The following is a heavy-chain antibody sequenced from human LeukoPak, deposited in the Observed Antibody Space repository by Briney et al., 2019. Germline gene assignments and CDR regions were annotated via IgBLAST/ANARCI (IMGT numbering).Heavy chain of an antibody. Sequence: SGTLSLTCTVSGGSISSYYWSWIRQPPGKGLEWIGYIYYSGSTNYNPSLKSRVTISVDTSKNQFSLKLSSVTAADTAVYYCARLHYDFWGVSYYYYMDVWGKGTTVTVSS. CDR1: GGSISSYY. CDR2: IYYSGST. J-gene: IGHJ6*03. V-gene: IGHV4-59*01. D-gene: IGHD3-3*01. CDR3: ARLHYDFWGVSYYYYMDV.